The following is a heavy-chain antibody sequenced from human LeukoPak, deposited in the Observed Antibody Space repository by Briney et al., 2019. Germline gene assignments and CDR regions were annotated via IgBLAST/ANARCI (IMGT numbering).Heavy chain of an antibody. J-gene: IGHJ5*02. Sequence: GASVKVSCKASGYTFTSYYMHWVRQAPGQGLEWMGIINPSGGSTSYAQKFQGRVTMTRDMSTSTVYMELSSLRSEDTAVYYCARGIVVVPAAILRESSSWFDPWGQGTLVTVSS. CDR1: GYTFTSYY. CDR3: ARGIVVVPAAILRESSSWFDP. D-gene: IGHD2-2*01. V-gene: IGHV1-46*01. CDR2: INPSGGST.